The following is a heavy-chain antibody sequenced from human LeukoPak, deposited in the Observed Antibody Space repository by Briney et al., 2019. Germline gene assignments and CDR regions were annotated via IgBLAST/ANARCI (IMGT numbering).Heavy chain of an antibody. V-gene: IGHV3-21*01. Sequence: PGGSLRLSCAASGFTFSSYSMNWVRQAPGKGLEWVSSISSSNSYIYYADSVKGRFTISRDNAKNSLYLQMNSLRAEDTAVYYCAREYYDSSGYFPGDYYYGMDVWGQGTTVTVSS. CDR2: ISSSNSYI. CDR3: AREYYDSSGYFPGDYYYGMDV. D-gene: IGHD3-22*01. CDR1: GFTFSSYS. J-gene: IGHJ6*02.